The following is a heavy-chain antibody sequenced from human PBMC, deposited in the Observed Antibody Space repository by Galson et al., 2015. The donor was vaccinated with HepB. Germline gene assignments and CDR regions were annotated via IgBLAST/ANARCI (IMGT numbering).Heavy chain of an antibody. V-gene: IGHV3-49*04. CDR3: TSAYLVVVAATSPFDY. D-gene: IGHD2-15*01. CDR2: IRSKAYGGTT. Sequence: SLRLSCAASGFTFGDYAMSWVRQAPGKGLEWVGFIRSKAYGGTTEYAASVKGRFTISRDDSKSIAYLQMNSLKTEDTAVYYCTSAYLVVVAATSPFDYWGQGTLVTVSS. J-gene: IGHJ4*02. CDR1: GFTFGDYA.